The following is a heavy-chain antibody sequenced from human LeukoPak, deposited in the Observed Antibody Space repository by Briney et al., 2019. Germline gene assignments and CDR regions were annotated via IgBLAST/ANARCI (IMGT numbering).Heavy chain of an antibody. D-gene: IGHD3-16*01. V-gene: IGHV4-4*09. Sequence: SETLSLTYSVSGGSISGYYWSWIRQPPGQTLEWVGYIHSSGSTNYNPSLQSRVAMSVDTSMNQFSLRLSSVTAADTAVYYCARFTYTTRPSDVWGKGTTVTVSS. CDR2: IHSSGST. CDR1: GGSISGYY. J-gene: IGHJ6*04. CDR3: ARFTYTTRPSDV.